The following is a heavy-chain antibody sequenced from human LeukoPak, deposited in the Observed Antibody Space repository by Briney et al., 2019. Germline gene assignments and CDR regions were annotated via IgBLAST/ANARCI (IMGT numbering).Heavy chain of an antibody. Sequence: ASVKVSCKASGYTFTGYYMHWVRQAPGQGLEWMGWINPNSGGTNYAQKFQGRVTITRDTSITTAYMGLSRLTSDDTAMYYCARGTSFGYDPWGQGTLVTVSS. V-gene: IGHV1-2*02. CDR2: INPNSGGT. J-gene: IGHJ5*02. D-gene: IGHD3-22*01. CDR3: ARGTSFGYDP. CDR1: GYTFTGYY.